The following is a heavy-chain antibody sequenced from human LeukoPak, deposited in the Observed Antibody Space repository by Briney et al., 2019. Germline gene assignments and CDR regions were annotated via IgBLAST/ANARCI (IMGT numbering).Heavy chain of an antibody. CDR1: GASISSDGDY. CDR3: ARSDHYYDSSGYYYPFDY. Sequence: SETLSLTCTVSGASISSDGDYWSWIRQHPGKGLEWLGHFYTSASIYYKPSLKTRLTISADTSKNQFSLRLRSVTAADTAVYYCARSDHYYDSSGYYYPFDYWGQGTLVTVSS. J-gene: IGHJ4*02. V-gene: IGHV4-31*03. D-gene: IGHD3-22*01. CDR2: FYTSASI.